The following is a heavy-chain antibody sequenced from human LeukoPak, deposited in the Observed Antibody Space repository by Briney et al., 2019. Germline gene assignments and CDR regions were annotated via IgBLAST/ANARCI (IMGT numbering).Heavy chain of an antibody. CDR2: IHSADSNT. CDR1: GYSFTNYW. CDR3: AGARHGDYRWDY. D-gene: IGHD4-17*01. Sequence: GESLKISCKDSGYSFTNYWIGWVCQMPGKGLEWMGIIHSADSNTKYSPSFQGQVTISADKSISTAYLQWSGLKASDTAMYYCAGARHGDYRWDYWGQGTLVTVSS. V-gene: IGHV5-51*01. J-gene: IGHJ4*02.